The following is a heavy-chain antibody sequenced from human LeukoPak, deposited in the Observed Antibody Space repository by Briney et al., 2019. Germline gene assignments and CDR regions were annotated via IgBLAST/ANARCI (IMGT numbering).Heavy chain of an antibody. CDR1: GGTLSSYA. J-gene: IGHJ3*02. D-gene: IGHD4-23*01. CDR2: IIPILGIA. Sequence: ASVKVSCKASGGTLSSYAISWVRQAPGQGLEWMGRIIPILGIANYAQKFQGRVTITADKSTSTAYMELSSLRSEDTAVYYCARHDYGGIDAFDIWGQGTMVTVSS. V-gene: IGHV1-69*04. CDR3: ARHDYGGIDAFDI.